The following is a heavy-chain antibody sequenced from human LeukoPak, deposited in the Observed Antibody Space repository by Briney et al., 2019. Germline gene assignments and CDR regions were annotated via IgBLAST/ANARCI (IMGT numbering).Heavy chain of an antibody. D-gene: IGHD3-10*01. CDR1: GFTFSDYY. J-gene: IGHJ4*02. V-gene: IGHV4-39*01. CDR2: IYYSGST. CDR3: ARHSSVLPFDY. Sequence: GSLRLSCAASGFTFSDYYMSWIRQPPGKGLEWIGSIYYSGSTYYNPSLKSRVTISVDTSKNQFSLKLSSVTAADTAVYYCARHSSVLPFDYWGQGTLVAVSS.